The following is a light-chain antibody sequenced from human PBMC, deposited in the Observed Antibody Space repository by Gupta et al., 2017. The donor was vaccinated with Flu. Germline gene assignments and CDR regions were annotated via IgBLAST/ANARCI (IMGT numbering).Light chain of an antibody. Sequence: SFELTQPPSVSVSPGQTARITCSGDALPNQYAYWYQQKPGQPPVLVIYKDTERPSGIPERFSGSSSGTIVTLTISGIQAEDEADYYCQSSDISATWVFGGGTKLTVL. CDR3: QSSDISATWV. CDR1: ALPNQY. J-gene: IGLJ3*02. CDR2: KDT. V-gene: IGLV3-25*03.